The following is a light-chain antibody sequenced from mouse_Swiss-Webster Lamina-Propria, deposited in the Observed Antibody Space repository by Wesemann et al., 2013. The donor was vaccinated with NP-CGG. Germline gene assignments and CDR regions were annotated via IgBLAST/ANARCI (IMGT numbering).Light chain of an antibody. CDR3: QQYNSYPLT. CDR1: QNVGTN. Sequence: DIVMTQSQKFMSTSVGDRVSVTRKASQNVGTNVAWYQQKPGQSPKALIYSASYRYSGVPDRFTGSGSGTDSPLTISNVQSEDLAEYFCQQYNSYPLTFGAGTKLELK. J-gene: IGKJ5*01. CDR2: SAS. V-gene: IGKV6-15*01.